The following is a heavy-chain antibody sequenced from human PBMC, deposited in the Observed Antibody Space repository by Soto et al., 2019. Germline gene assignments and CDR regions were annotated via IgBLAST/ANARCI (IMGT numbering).Heavy chain of an antibody. J-gene: IGHJ4*02. Sequence: GGSLRLSCAASGFTFSSYAMHWVRQAPGKGLEWVAVISYDGSNKYYADSVKGRFTISRDNSKNTLYLQMNSLRAEDTAVYYCARDSFVGMITGTTFFDYWGQGTLVTVSS. D-gene: IGHD1-7*01. CDR3: ARDSFVGMITGTTFFDY. CDR2: ISYDGSNK. V-gene: IGHV3-30-3*01. CDR1: GFTFSSYA.